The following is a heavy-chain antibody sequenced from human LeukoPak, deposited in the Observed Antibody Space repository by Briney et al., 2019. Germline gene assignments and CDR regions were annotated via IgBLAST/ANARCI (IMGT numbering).Heavy chain of an antibody. J-gene: IGHJ6*03. D-gene: IGHD6-19*01. CDR1: GFTFSSCS. Sequence: GGSLRLSCAASGFTFSSCSMNWVRQAPGKGLEWVSSISSSSSYIYYADSVKGRFTISRDNAKNSLYLQMNSLRAEDTAVYYCASSRMYSSGWYALYMDVWGKGTTVTVSS. CDR2: ISSSSSYI. CDR3: ASSRMYSSGWYALYMDV. V-gene: IGHV3-21*01.